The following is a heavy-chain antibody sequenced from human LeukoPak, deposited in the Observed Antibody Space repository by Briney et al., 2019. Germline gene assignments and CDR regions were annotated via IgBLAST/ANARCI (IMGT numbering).Heavy chain of an antibody. CDR1: GGSFSGYY. Sequence: SETLSLTCAVYGGSFSGYYWSWIRQPAGKGLEWIGRIYTSGSTNYNPSLKSRVTMSVDTSKNQFSLKLSSVTAADTAVYYCARSPSRIEGLDYWGQGTLVTVSS. V-gene: IGHV4-59*10. CDR3: ARSPSRIEGLDY. D-gene: IGHD2-2*01. J-gene: IGHJ4*02. CDR2: IYTSGST.